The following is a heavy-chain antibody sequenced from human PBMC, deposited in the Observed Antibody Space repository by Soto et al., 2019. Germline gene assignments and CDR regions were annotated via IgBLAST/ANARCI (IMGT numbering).Heavy chain of an antibody. V-gene: IGHV3-33*01. D-gene: IGHD1-1*01. CDR1: GFDFSVYG. CDR2: IWYDGNNK. CDR3: VRDPTPIQGPAFDL. Sequence: HPGGSLRLSCVASGFDFSVYGLHWVRQAPGKGLEWVTFIWYDGNNKYYADSVKGRFTVSRDRSRNTVYLQMNSLRAEDTAIYFCVRDPTPIQGPAFDLWGRGTLVTVSS. J-gene: IGHJ4*02.